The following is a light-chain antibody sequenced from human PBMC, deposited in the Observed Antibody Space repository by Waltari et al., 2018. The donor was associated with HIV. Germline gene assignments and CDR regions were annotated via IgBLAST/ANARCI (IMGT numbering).Light chain of an antibody. CDR2: EGI. CDR1: SRDIGNYNL. J-gene: IGLJ2*01. V-gene: IGLV2-23*01. Sequence: QSALTQPASVSGSPGQSITIPCTGTSRDIGNYNLVSWYQQHPGKAPKLIIYEGIKRPSGVSNRISGSKSANTASLTISGLQAEDEADYFCSSYGGSSNWLFGGGTKLTVL. CDR3: SSYGGSSNWL.